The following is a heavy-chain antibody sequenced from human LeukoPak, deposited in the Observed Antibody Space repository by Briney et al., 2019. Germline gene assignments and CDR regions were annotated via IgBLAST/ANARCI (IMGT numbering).Heavy chain of an antibody. CDR2: IYYSGTT. J-gene: IGHJ4*02. Sequence: SETLSLTCTVSGGSISSYYWNWIRQPPGKGLEWIGYIYYSGTTIYNPSLKSRVTISVDTSKNQFSLRLSSVTATDTAVYYCARITGGDSSPHFDYWGQGTLVTVSS. V-gene: IGHV4-59*08. D-gene: IGHD2-8*02. CDR3: ARITGGDSSPHFDY. CDR1: GGSISSYY.